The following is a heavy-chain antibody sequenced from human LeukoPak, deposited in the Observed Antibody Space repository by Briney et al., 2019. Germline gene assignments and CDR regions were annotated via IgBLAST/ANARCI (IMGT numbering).Heavy chain of an antibody. D-gene: IGHD3-10*01. Sequence: GGSLRLSCSASGFTFSSYAMHWVRQAPGKGLEYVSAISSNGGSTYYADSVKGRFTISRDNSKNTLYLQMGSLRAEDMAVYYCVKDSWGPGGYWGQGTLVTVSS. CDR2: ISSNGGST. J-gene: IGHJ4*02. V-gene: IGHV3-64D*06. CDR3: VKDSWGPGGY. CDR1: GFTFSSYA.